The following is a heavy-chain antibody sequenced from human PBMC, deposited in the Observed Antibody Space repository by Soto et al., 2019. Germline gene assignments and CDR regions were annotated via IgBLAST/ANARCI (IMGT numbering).Heavy chain of an antibody. CDR1: GFTLSTYE. D-gene: IGHD2-8*01. J-gene: IGHJ4*02. V-gene: IGHV3-48*03. CDR3: ARGLLYGEYFFDS. Sequence: GSLRLSCAASGFTLSTYEMNWVRQAPGKGLEWVSYISSSAKYYADSVQGRFTISRDNAENSLYLQMNSLRAEDTAVYYCARGLLYGEYFFDSWGQGTLVTVSS. CDR2: ISSSAK.